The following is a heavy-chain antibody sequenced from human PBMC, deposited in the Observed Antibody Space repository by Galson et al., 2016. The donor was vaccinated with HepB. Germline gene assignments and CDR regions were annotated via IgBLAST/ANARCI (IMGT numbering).Heavy chain of an antibody. D-gene: IGHD3-10*01. V-gene: IGHV3-72*01. J-gene: IGHJ2*01. CDR2: LRNKITKDTT. CDR1: GFTCSDHY. CDR3: ARDASGVGGQYDWQFDL. Sequence: SLRLSCAASGFTCSDHYMNWVRQAPGKGLEWIGVLRNKITKDTTEYAASVKGRFTISRGDSENSMFLQMNSLKTEDTAVYYCARDASGVGGQYDWQFDLWGRGTLVTVSS.